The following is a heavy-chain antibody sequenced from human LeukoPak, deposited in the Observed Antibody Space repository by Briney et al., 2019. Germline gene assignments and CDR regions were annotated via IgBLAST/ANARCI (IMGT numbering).Heavy chain of an antibody. CDR3: ARERKGTCSSTSCSGWFDP. CDR1: GYTFTSYG. CDR2: MNPNSGNT. D-gene: IGHD2-2*01. V-gene: IGHV1-8*03. J-gene: IGHJ5*02. Sequence: ASVKVSCKASGYTFTSYGINWVRQATGQGLEWMGWMNPNSGNTGYAQKFQGRVTITRDTSISTAYMELSSLRSEDTAVYYCARERKGTCSSTSCSGWFDPWGQGTLVTVSS.